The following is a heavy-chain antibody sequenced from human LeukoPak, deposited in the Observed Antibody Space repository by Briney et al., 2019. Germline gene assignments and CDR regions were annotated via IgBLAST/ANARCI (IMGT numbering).Heavy chain of an antibody. CDR2: INPNSGGS. D-gene: IGHD1-26*01. J-gene: IGHJ4*02. Sequence: ASVKVSCKASGYTFTGYCMHWVRQAPGQGLEWMGRINPNSGGSNYAQKFQGRDTMTRDTSISTAYMELSRLRSDDTAVYYCARYITVGATYQHFDYWGQGTLVTVSS. CDR3: ARYITVGATYQHFDY. CDR1: GYTFTGYC. V-gene: IGHV1-2*06.